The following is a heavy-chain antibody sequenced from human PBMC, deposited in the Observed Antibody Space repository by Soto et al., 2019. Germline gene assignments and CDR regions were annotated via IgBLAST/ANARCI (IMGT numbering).Heavy chain of an antibody. Sequence: ASVKVSCKASGYTFTGYYMHWVRQAPGQGLEWMGWINPNSGGTNYAQKFQGWATMTRDTSISTAYMELSRLRSDDTAVYYCARAEYSSSYYYGMDVWGQGTTVTVSS. CDR1: GYTFTGYY. V-gene: IGHV1-2*04. CDR3: ARAEYSSSYYYGMDV. D-gene: IGHD6-6*01. CDR2: INPNSGGT. J-gene: IGHJ6*02.